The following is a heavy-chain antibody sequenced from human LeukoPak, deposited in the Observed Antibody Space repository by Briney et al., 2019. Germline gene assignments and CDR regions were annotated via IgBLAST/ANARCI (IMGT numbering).Heavy chain of an antibody. J-gene: IGHJ6*02. CDR3: TTYRDPRVGPTYFHFYAMDV. Sequence: NTGGSLRLSCAASGFTFNKAWMNWVRQAPGMGLEWVGRIKTKTDGGTADYAEPVKGRFTISGDDSENTLYLQMNNLKTEDTAVYYCTTYRDPRVGPTYFHFYAMDVWGQGTTVTVSS. V-gene: IGHV3-15*01. CDR2: IKTKTDGGTA. D-gene: IGHD1-26*01. CDR1: GFTFNKAW.